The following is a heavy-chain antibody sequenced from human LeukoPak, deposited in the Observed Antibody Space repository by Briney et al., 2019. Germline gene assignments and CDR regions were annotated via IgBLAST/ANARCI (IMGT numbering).Heavy chain of an antibody. CDR1: GGSISSYY. CDR2: IYYSGSTSYSGST. CDR3: ARDYDSSGYYDY. D-gene: IGHD3-22*01. V-gene: IGHV4-59*01. Sequence: SETLSLTCTVSGGSISSYYWSWIRQPPGKGLEWIGYIYYSGSTSYSGSTYYNPSLKSRVTISVDTSKNQFSLKLSSVTAADTAVYYCARDYDSSGYYDYWGQGTLVTVSS. J-gene: IGHJ4*02.